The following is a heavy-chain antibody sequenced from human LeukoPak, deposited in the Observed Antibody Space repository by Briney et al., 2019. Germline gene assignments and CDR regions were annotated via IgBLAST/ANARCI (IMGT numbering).Heavy chain of an antibody. J-gene: IGHJ5*02. Sequence: SETLSLTCTVSGGSISSYYWSWIRQPAGKGLEWIWRIYTSGSTNYNPSLKSRVTISVDKSKHQFSLKLSSVTAADTAVYYCARAGTYCSSTSCYEFDPCGEGTLVTVSS. V-gene: IGHV4-4*07. D-gene: IGHD2-2*01. CDR2: IYTSGST. CDR3: ARAGTYCSSTSCYEFDP. CDR1: GGSISSYY.